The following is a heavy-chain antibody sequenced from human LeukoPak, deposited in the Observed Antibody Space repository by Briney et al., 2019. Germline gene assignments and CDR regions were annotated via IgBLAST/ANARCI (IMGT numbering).Heavy chain of an antibody. Sequence: GGSLRLSCAASGFTFSSCWMSWVRQAPGKGLEWLATINQDGSEKNYVDSVKGRFIISRDNAKNSLSLQMNTLRADDTAVYYCARDGTDCFGSGGFEDYWGQGTLVTVSS. J-gene: IGHJ4*02. D-gene: IGHD3-10*01. CDR2: INQDGSEK. CDR1: GFTFSSCW. V-gene: IGHV3-7*03. CDR3: ARDGTDCFGSGGFEDY.